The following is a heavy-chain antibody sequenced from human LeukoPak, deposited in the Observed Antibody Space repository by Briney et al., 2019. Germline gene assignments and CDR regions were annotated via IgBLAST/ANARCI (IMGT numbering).Heavy chain of an antibody. CDR2: ISAYNGTT. V-gene: IGHV1-18*01. J-gene: IGHJ4*02. D-gene: IGHD3-3*01. CDR1: GYTFTSYG. Sequence: ASVKVSCKASGYTFTSYGISWVRQAPGQGLEWMGWISAYNGTTNYAQKLQGRVTMTTDTSTSTAYMELRSLRSDDTAVYYCAREEWLLSPFDYWGQGTLVTVSS. CDR3: AREEWLLSPFDY.